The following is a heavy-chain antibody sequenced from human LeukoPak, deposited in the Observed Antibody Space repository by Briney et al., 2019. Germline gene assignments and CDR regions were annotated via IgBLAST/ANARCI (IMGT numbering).Heavy chain of an antibody. CDR1: GFTFSSYS. Sequence: GGPLRLSCAASGFTFSSYSMNWVHQAPGKGLEWVSYISSSSSTIYYADSVKGRFTISRDNAKNSLYLQMNSLRAEDTAVYYCARDDEYSYGPYYYYYYIDVWGKGNTVTVSS. CDR3: ARDDEYSYGPYYYYYYIDV. CDR2: ISSSSSTI. D-gene: IGHD5-18*01. J-gene: IGHJ6*03. V-gene: IGHV3-48*01.